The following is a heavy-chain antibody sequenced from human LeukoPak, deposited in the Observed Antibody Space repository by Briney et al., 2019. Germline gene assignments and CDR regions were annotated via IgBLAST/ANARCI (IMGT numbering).Heavy chain of an antibody. J-gene: IGHJ4*02. CDR2: ISAYNGNT. CDR3: ARSTTGGRELLRSRALDY. CDR1: GYTFTSYG. V-gene: IGHV1-18*01. Sequence: ASVKVSCKASGYTFTSYGISWVRQAPGQGLEWMGWISAYNGNTNYAQKLQGRVTMTTDTSTSTAYMELRSLRSDDTAVYYCARSTTGGRELLRSRALDYWGQGTLVTVSS. D-gene: IGHD1-26*01.